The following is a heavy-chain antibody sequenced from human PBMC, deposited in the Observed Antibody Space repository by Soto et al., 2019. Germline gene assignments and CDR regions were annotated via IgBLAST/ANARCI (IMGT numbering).Heavy chain of an antibody. D-gene: IGHD3-3*02. J-gene: IGHJ4*02. CDR2: IYYSGST. Sequence: PSETLSLTCTVSGGSISSGDYYWIWIRHPPGKGLEWIGYIYYSGSTYYNPSLKSRVTISVDTSKNQFSLKLSSVTAADTAVYYCARGGSLGKYYFDYWGQGTLVTVSS. V-gene: IGHV4-30-4*01. CDR1: GGSISSGDYY. CDR3: ARGGSLGKYYFDY.